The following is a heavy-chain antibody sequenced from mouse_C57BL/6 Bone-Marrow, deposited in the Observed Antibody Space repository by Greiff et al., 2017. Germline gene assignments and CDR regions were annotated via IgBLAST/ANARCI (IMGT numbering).Heavy chain of an antibody. Sequence: DVQLVESGGGLVKPGGSLKLSCAASGFTFSSYTMSWVRQTPEKRLEWVATISGGGGNTYYPDSVKGRFTISRDNAKNTLYLQMSSLRSEDTALYYCARKGAYYSNYSWFAYWGQGTLVTVSA. CDR1: GFTFSSYT. J-gene: IGHJ3*01. V-gene: IGHV5-9*01. CDR2: ISGGGGNT. CDR3: ARKGAYYSNYSWFAY. D-gene: IGHD2-5*01.